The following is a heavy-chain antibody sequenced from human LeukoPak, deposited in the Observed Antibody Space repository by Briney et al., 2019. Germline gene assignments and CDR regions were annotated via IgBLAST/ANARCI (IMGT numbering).Heavy chain of an antibody. J-gene: IGHJ4*02. Sequence: SETLSLTCTVSGGSISSNSYYWGWIRQPPGKGLEWIGSIYYSGSTYYNPSLKSRVTISVDTSKNQFSLKLSSVTAADTAVYYCARQESGDDYSNHHDYWGQGTLVTVSS. CDR1: GGSISSNSYY. D-gene: IGHD4-11*01. CDR2: IYYSGST. V-gene: IGHV4-39*01. CDR3: ARQESGDDYSNHHDY.